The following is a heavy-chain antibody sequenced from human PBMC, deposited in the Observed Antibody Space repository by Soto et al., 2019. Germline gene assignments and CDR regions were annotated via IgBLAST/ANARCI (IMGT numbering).Heavy chain of an antibody. CDR3: AKHDYGDYVLDY. V-gene: IGHV1-18*01. CDR1: GYTFTSYG. D-gene: IGHD4-17*01. J-gene: IGHJ4*02. Sequence: GASVKVSCKGSGYTFTSYGISWVRQAPGQGLEWMGWISAYNGNTNYAQKLQGRVTMTTDTSTSTAYMELRSLRSDDTAVYYCAKHDYGDYVLDYWGQGTLVTVSS. CDR2: ISAYNGNT.